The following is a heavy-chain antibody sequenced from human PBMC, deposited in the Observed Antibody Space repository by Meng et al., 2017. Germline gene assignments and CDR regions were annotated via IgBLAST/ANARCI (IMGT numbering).Heavy chain of an antibody. D-gene: IGHD3-22*01. CDR2: ISDYNGNT. Sequence: VQLVSAGAAVEKPVDSVYVSYKAFGYTFTSYGISWDRQTTEQGLEWMGWISDYNGNTNYAQKLQGRVTMTTDTSTSTAYMELRSLRSDDTAVYYCARSMGGYYDSSGYYYGYWGQGTLVTVSS. V-gene: IGHV1-18*01. CDR3: ARSMGGYYDSSGYYYGY. J-gene: IGHJ4*02. CDR1: GYTFTSYG.